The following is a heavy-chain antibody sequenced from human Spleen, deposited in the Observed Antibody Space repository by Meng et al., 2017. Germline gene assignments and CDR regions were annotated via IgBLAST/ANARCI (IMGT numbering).Heavy chain of an antibody. CDR3: ARDSAY. CDR2: INPSGDRT. J-gene: IGHJ4*02. Sequence: ASVKVSCKASGYTFSNYYMHWVRQAPGQGLQWLGVINPSGDRTNYAQRFQGRLTMTRDTSTSTVYMELSSLRSEDTAVYYCARDSAYWGQGTLVTVSS. V-gene: IGHV1-46*01. CDR1: GYTFSNYY.